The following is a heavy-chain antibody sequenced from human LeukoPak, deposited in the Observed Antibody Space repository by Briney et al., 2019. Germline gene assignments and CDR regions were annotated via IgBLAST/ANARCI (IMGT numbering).Heavy chain of an antibody. CDR1: GFTLSSFS. D-gene: IGHD3-10*01. Sequence: GGSLRLSCAASGFTLSSFSMNLVRQAPGKGLELVSSISISSSYIYYAHSVKGRFTISRDNAKNSLYLQMKSLRAEDTAVYYCARGPPPRDYYGSGSYYYGMDVWGQGTTVTVSS. CDR3: ARGPPPRDYYGSGSYYYGMDV. V-gene: IGHV3-21*01. CDR2: ISISSSYI. J-gene: IGHJ6*02.